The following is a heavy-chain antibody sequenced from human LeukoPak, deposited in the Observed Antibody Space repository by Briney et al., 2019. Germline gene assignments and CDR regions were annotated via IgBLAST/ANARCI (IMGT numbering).Heavy chain of an antibody. CDR3: ARDASFLGRLGELSHLDY. V-gene: IGHV3-30*04. CDR2: ISYDGSNK. D-gene: IGHD3-16*02. Sequence: GGSLRLSCAASGFTFSSYAMHWVPQAPGKGLEWVAVISYDGSNKYYADSVKGRFTISRDNSKNTLYLQMNSLRAEDTAVYYCARDASFLGRLGELSHLDYWGQGTLVTVSS. CDR1: GFTFSSYA. J-gene: IGHJ4*02.